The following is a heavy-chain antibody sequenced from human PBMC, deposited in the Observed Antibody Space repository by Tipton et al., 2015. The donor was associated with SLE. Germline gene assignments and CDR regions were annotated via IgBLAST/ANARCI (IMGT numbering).Heavy chain of an antibody. Sequence: LRLSCAVYGGSFSGYYWSWIRQPPGKGLEWIGEINHSGSTNYNPSLKSRVTISVDTSKNQFSLKLSSVTAADTAVYYCARSKLAVASACDYWGQGTLVTVSS. CDR3: ARSKLAVASACDY. CDR2: INHSGST. J-gene: IGHJ4*02. D-gene: IGHD6-19*01. CDR1: GGSFSGYY. V-gene: IGHV4-34*01.